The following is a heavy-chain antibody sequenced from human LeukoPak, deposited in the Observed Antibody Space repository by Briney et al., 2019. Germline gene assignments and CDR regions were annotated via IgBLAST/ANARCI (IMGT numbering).Heavy chain of an antibody. Sequence: ASVKVSCKASGYTFTGYYMHWVRQAPGQGLEWMGWINPKSGGTNYAQKFQGRVTMTRDTSISTAYMELSRLRSDDTAVYYCARVAYRFGSKQISRLMALVIDYWGQRTLVTDSS. V-gene: IGHV1-2*02. CDR3: ARVAYRFGSKQISRLMALVIDY. CDR2: INPKSGGT. CDR1: GYTFTGYY. D-gene: IGHD3-16*02. J-gene: IGHJ4*02.